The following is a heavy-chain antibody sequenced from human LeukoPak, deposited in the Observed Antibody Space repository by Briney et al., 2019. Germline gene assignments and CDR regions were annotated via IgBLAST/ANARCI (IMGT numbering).Heavy chain of an antibody. D-gene: IGHD5-12*01. V-gene: IGHV3-21*01. Sequence: GGSLRLSCAASGFTLSNYNMNWVRRAPGKGLEWVSFISSGGSYIYYTDSVKGRFTISRDNAKNSLFLQMNSLRAEDTAVYFCARAVVGSGYDYFDYWGQGTLVTVSS. CDR3: ARAVVGSGYDYFDY. CDR1: GFTLSNYN. J-gene: IGHJ4*02. CDR2: ISSGGSYI.